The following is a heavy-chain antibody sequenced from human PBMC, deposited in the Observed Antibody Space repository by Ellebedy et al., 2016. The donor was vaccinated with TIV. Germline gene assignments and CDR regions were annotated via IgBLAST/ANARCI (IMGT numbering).Heavy chain of an antibody. V-gene: IGHV4-59*01. J-gene: IGHJ4*02. D-gene: IGHD3-22*01. CDR1: GGSISSYN. CDR3: ARVAVSDYDSSGYYYPHFDY. CDR2: IYYSGNT. Sequence: MPSETLSLTCAVSGGSISSYNWNWIRQPPGKGLEWIGYIYYSGNTNYNPSLKSRVTISVDTSKNQFSLKLSSVTAADTAVYYCARVAVSDYDSSGYYYPHFDYWGQGTLVTVYS.